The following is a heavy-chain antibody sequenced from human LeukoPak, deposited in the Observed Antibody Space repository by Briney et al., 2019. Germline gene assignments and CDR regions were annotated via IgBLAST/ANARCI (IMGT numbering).Heavy chain of an antibody. J-gene: IGHJ6*02. D-gene: IGHD6-13*01. CDR3: ARDRRMAAHGTNYYYYYAMDV. CDR2: IKQDGSDK. Sequence: GGSLRLSCVGSGFSFSSYWMSWVRQAPGKGLEWVANIKQDGSDKYYVDSVKGRFTISRDNAKNSMYLQVNSLRAEDTAVYYCARDRRMAAHGTNYYYYYAMDVWGQGTTVTVSS. CDR1: GFSFSSYW. V-gene: IGHV3-7*03.